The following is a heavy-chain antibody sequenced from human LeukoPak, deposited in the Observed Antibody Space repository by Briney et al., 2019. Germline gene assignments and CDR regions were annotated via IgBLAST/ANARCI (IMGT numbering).Heavy chain of an antibody. Sequence: PSETLSLTCPVSGGSISSYYWSWIRQPPGKGLEWIGYIYYSGSTNYNPSLKSRVTISVDTSKNQFSLKLSSVTAADTAVYYCAREGDSSGYYFSYWGQGTLVTVSS. J-gene: IGHJ4*02. CDR1: GGSISSYY. CDR2: IYYSGST. D-gene: IGHD3-22*01. CDR3: AREGDSSGYYFSY. V-gene: IGHV4-59*01.